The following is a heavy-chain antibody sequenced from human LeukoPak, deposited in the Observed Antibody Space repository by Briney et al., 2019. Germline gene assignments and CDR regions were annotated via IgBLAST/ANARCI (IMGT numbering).Heavy chain of an antibody. CDR3: ARRYGDYHRSDFDY. D-gene: IGHD4-17*01. J-gene: IGHJ4*02. Sequence: PSETLSLTCAVSGGSISSGGYSWSWIRQPPGKGLEWIGYIYHSGSTYYNPSLKSRVTISVDRSKNQFSLKLSSVTAADTAVYYCARRYGDYHRSDFDYWGQGTLVTVSS. V-gene: IGHV4-30-2*01. CDR2: IYHSGST. CDR1: GGSISSGGYS.